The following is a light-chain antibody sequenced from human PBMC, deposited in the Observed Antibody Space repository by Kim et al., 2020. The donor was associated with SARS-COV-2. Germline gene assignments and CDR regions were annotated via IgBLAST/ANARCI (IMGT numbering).Light chain of an antibody. CDR3: AAWDDSLNGHVV. V-gene: IGLV1-44*01. CDR1: SANIGSNA. CDR2: NNN. Sequence: RVTSSSARSSANIGSNAVNWSPQLPGTAPKLLIYNNNQRPSGVPDRFSGSKSGTSASLAISGLQSEDEADYYCAAWDDSLNGHVVFGGGTQLTVL. J-gene: IGLJ2*01.